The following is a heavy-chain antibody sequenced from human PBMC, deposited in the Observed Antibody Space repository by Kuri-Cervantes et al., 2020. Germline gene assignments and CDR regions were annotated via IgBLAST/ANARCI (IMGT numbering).Heavy chain of an antibody. D-gene: IGHD1-14*01. V-gene: IGHV4-61*01. CDR2: IYDRGSI. CDR1: GGSISSSSYY. CDR3: ARDYRRYFDY. J-gene: IGHJ4*02. Sequence: GSLRLSCTVSGGSISSSSYYWGWIRQPPGKGLEWIGYIYDRGSINYNPSLKSRVTISVDTSKNQFSLKLSSVTAADTAIYYCARDYRRYFDYWGQGTLVTVSS.